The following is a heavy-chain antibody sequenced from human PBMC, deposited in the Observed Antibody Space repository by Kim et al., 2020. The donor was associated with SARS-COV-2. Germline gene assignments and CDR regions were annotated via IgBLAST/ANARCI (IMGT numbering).Heavy chain of an antibody. CDR3: ARAENQLLWFYYYGMDV. CDR1: GFTFSSYA. J-gene: IGHJ6*02. CDR2: ISYDGSNK. V-gene: IGHV3-30*04. Sequence: GGSLRLSCAASGFTFSSYAMHWVRQAPGKGLEWVAVISYDGSNKYYADSVKGRFTISRDNSKNTLYLQMNSLRAEDTAVYYCARAENQLLWFYYYGMDVWGQGTTVTVSS. D-gene: IGHD2-2*01.